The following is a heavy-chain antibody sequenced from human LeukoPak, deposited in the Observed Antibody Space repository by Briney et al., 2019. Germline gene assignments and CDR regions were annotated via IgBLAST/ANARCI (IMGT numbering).Heavy chain of an antibody. J-gene: IGHJ4*02. D-gene: IGHD2-8*01. V-gene: IGHV4-59*01. CDR3: ARDYLGNGNFDY. CDR1: GGSISSYY. CDR2: IYYSGST. Sequence: SETLSLTCTVSGGSISSYYWSWIRQPSGKGLEWIGYIYYSGSTNYNPSLKSRVTISVDTSKNQFSLKLSSVTAADTAVYYCARDYLGNGNFDYWGQGTLVTVSS.